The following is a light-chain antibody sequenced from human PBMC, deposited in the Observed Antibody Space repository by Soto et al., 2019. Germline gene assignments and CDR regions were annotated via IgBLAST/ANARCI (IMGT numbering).Light chain of an antibody. CDR2: KNY. CDR1: SSNIGSDY. CDR3: AVWDASLSTWV. Sequence: QSVLTQPPSASGTPGQRATISCSGSSSNIGSDYVYWFQQLPGTAPKLLIYKNYQRPSGVPDRFSGSKSGTSASLAISGLRSEDEADYWCAVWDASLSTWVFGGGTKLTVL. V-gene: IGLV1-47*01. J-gene: IGLJ3*02.